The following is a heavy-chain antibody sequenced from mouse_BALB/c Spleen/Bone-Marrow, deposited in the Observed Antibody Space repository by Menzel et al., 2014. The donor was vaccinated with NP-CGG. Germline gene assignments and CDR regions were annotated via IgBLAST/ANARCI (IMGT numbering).Heavy chain of an antibody. V-gene: IGHV1S135*01. D-gene: IGHD4-1*01. Sequence: EVKLQESGPGLVKPGASVKVSCKASGYSFTDYNMYWVKQSHGKSLEWIGYIAPYNGDTSYNQKFKDKATLTVDKSSSTAFMHLNSLTSEDSAVYYCARRLTGTWFAYWGQGTLVTVSA. CDR1: GYSFTDYN. CDR3: ARRLTGTWFAY. J-gene: IGHJ3*01. CDR2: IAPYNGDT.